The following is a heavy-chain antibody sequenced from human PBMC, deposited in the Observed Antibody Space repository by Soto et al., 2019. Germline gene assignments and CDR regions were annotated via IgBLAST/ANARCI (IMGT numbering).Heavy chain of an antibody. CDR2: ISSYNGYD. V-gene: IGHV1-18*01. D-gene: IGHD1-1*01. Sequence: SFKVSCKSGVCTFISYGFVWGRQALGEGREGMGWISSYNGYDNYSQQLQGSVTMTTDEYTSTAYMEPRSLRSAEHAVLYCGSGYIPRRAIIIPYYFDYWGQGTLVTVSS. CDR1: VCTFISYG. J-gene: IGHJ4*02. CDR3: GSGYIPRRAIIIPYYFDY.